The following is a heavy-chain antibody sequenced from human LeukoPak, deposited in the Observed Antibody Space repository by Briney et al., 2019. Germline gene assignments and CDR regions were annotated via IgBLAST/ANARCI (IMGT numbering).Heavy chain of an antibody. Sequence: PGGSLRLSCAASGFTFSNACMSWVRQAPGKGLEWVGRIKSKTDGGTTDYAAPVKGRFTISRDDSKNTLYLQMNSLKTEDTAVYYCTTDAGYSSRWYNYWGQGTLVTVSS. J-gene: IGHJ4*02. V-gene: IGHV3-15*01. CDR1: GFTFSNAC. D-gene: IGHD6-13*01. CDR3: TTDAGYSSRWYNY. CDR2: IKSKTDGGTT.